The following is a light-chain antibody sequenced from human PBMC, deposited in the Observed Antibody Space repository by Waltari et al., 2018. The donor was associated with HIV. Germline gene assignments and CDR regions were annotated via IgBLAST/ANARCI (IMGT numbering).Light chain of an antibody. V-gene: IGLV2-14*03. Sequence: QSALTQPASVSGSPGQSITTSCPGTSGDVGGYDYVAWYQQPPGKAPKLMIYDVSNRPSGVSNRVSGSKSGNTASLIISGLQAEDEADYYCSSYTSSSTRVFGTGTAVTVV. CDR1: SGDVGGYDY. CDR3: SSYTSSSTRV. CDR2: DVS. J-gene: IGLJ1*01.